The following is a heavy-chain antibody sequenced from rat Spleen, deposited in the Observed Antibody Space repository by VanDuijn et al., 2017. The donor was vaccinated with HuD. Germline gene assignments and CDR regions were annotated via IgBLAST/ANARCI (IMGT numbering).Heavy chain of an antibody. Sequence: EVQLVESDGGLVQPGRSLKLSCAASGFTFSRYWMYWVRQAPGKGLEWVSSISSEGVNTYYTDSVKGRFTISRDNAEKTVYLQMNSLRSEDTATYHCAVSGYGYWGQGVMVTVSS. D-gene: IGHD4-3*01. V-gene: IGHV5-58*01. CDR2: ISSEGVNT. CDR1: GFTFSRYW. J-gene: IGHJ2*01. CDR3: AVSGYGY.